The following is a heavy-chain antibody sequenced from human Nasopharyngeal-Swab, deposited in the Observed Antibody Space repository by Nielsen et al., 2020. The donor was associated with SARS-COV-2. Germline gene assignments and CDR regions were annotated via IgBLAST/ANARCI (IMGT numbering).Heavy chain of an antibody. CDR2: ISWNSGSI. CDR3: ANLIFGDAFDI. J-gene: IGHJ3*02. CDR1: GFTFDEYA. D-gene: IGHD3-3*01. Sequence: GGSLRLSCAASGFTFDEYAMHWVRQAPGKGLEWVSGISWNSGSIGYADSVKGRFTISRDNSKNTLYLQMNSLRAEDTAVYYCANLIFGDAFDIWGQGTMVTVSS. V-gene: IGHV3-9*01.